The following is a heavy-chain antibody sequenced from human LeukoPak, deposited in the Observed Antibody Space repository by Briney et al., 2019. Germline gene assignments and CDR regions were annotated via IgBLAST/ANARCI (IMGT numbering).Heavy chain of an antibody. CDR3: ARDPYNTILYRLAH. D-gene: IGHD3-10*01. CDR2: ISANGQAT. V-gene: IGHV3-23*01. CDR1: GFAFGTYA. Sequence: GGSLRLPCAGSGFAFGTYAMSWVRQAPGMGLEWVSSISANGQATNYADSAEGRFTISRDNSKSTLYLQLNSLRAEDTATYYCARDPYNTILYRLAHWGQGTLVTVSS. J-gene: IGHJ4*02.